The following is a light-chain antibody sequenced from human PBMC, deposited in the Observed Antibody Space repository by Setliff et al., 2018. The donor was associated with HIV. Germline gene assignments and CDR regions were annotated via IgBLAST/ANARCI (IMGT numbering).Light chain of an antibody. CDR3: NSYTTSGTRV. J-gene: IGLJ1*01. CDR2: EVT. Sequence: QAVVTQPASVSGSPGQSIIISCTGTSSDVGGYNYVSWYQQHPGKAPKLIIYEVTNRPSGVSDRFSGSKSVNTASLAISGLQTEDEADYYCNSYTTSGTRVFGTGTKVTVL. V-gene: IGLV2-14*01. CDR1: SSDVGGYNY.